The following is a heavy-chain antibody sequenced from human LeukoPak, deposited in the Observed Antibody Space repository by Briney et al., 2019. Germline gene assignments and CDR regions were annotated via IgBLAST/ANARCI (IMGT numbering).Heavy chain of an antibody. CDR3: ARYSGSSLNWFDP. D-gene: IGHD1-26*01. CDR1: GGSISSYY. V-gene: IGHV4-59*01. Sequence: SETLSLTCTVSGGSISSYYWSWIRQPPGKGLEWIGYIYYSGSTNYNPSLKSRVTISVDTSKNQFSLKLSSVTAADTAVYYCARYSGSSLNWFDPWGQETLVTVSS. J-gene: IGHJ5*02. CDR2: IYYSGST.